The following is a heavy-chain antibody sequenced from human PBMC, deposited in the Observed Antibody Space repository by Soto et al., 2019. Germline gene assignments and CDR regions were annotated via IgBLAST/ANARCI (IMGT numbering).Heavy chain of an antibody. CDR2: IYKSTTT. J-gene: IGHJ5*01. CDR1: GDSISTVDYF. D-gene: IGHD2-8*01. CDR3: ARGRYCINGRCFPNWLDS. Sequence: NPSETLSLTCSVSGDSISTVDYFWAWIRQPPGQALEYIGYIYKSTTTYYNPSFESRVAISLDTSKSQFSLNVTSVTAADTAVYFCARGRYCINGRCFPNWLDSWGQGTMVTVYS. V-gene: IGHV4-30-4*01.